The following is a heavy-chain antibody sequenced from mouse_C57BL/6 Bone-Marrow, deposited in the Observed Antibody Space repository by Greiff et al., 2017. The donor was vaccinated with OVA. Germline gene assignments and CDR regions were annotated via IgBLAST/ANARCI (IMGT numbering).Heavy chain of an antibody. CDR2: IDPEDGET. CDR3: APHYYGSSSVVWD. V-gene: IGHV14-2*01. Sequence: EVKVVESGAELVKPGASVKLSCTASGFNIKDYYMHWVKQRTEQGLEWIGRIDPEDGETKYAPKFQGQATITADTSSNTAYLQLSSLTSEDTAVYYCAPHYYGSSSVVWDWGQGTLVTVSA. CDR1: GFNIKDYY. J-gene: IGHJ3*01. D-gene: IGHD1-1*01.